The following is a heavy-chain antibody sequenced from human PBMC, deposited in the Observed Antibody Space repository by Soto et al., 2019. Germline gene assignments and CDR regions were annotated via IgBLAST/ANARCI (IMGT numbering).Heavy chain of an antibody. J-gene: IGHJ2*01. Sequence: QVQLQESGPGLVKPSETLSLTCTVSGGSISSYYWSWIRQPPGKGLEWIGYIYYSGSTNYNPSLKSRVTISVDTSKNQFSLKLSSVTAADTAVYYCASERISGGFRYFDLWGRGTLVTVSS. CDR1: GGSISSYY. V-gene: IGHV4-59*08. D-gene: IGHD3-3*02. CDR2: IYYSGST. CDR3: ASERISGGFRYFDL.